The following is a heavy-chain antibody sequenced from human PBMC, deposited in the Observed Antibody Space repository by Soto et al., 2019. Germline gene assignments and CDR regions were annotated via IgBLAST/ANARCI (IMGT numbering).Heavy chain of an antibody. CDR3: ARVLILATISIDAFDI. V-gene: IGHV4-59*01. CDR1: GGSISSYY. Sequence: QVQLQESGPGLVKPSETLSLTCTVSGGSISSYYWSWIRQPPGKGLEWIGYIYYSGSTNYNPSLKIRLTISVDTSKNQVSLKLSSVTAADTAVYYCARVLILATISIDAFDIWGQGTMVTVSS. J-gene: IGHJ3*02. D-gene: IGHD5-12*01. CDR2: IYYSGST.